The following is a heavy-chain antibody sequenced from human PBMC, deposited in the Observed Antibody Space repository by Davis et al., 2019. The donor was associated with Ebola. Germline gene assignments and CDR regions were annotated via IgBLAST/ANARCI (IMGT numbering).Heavy chain of an antibody. V-gene: IGHV3-74*01. CDR1: GFTFSSYW. J-gene: IGHJ4*02. CDR2: INSDGSST. Sequence: PGGSLRLSCAASGFTFSSYWMHWARQAPGKGLVWVSRINSDGSSTSYTDSVKGRFTISRDNAKNTLYLQMNSLRAEDTAVYYCARGWVQLWPSDYWGQGTLVTVSS. CDR3: ARGWVQLWPSDY. D-gene: IGHD5-18*01.